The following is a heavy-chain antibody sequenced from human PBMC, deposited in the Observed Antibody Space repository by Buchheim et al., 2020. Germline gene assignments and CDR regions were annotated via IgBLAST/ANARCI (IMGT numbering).Heavy chain of an antibody. CDR1: GFTFSSYE. D-gene: IGHD2-8*01. CDR2: ISSSGSTI. Sequence: EVQLVESGGGLVQPGGSLRLSCAASGFTFSSYEMNWVRQAPGKGLEWVSYISSSGSTIYYADSVKGRFTISRDNAKNSLYLQMNSLRAEDTAVYYCARDKAVVLGPSWGLDYWGQGTL. J-gene: IGHJ4*02. V-gene: IGHV3-48*03. CDR3: ARDKAVVLGPSWGLDY.